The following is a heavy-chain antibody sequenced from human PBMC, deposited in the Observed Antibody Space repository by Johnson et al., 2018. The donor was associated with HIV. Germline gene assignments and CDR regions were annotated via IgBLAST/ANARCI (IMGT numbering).Heavy chain of an antibody. V-gene: IGHV3-11*04. J-gene: IGHJ3*02. CDR3: ARDPSPIVGATYAFDI. CDR1: GFTFSDYY. Sequence: QVQLVESGGGLVKPGGSLRLSCAASGFTFSDYYMRWIRQAPGKGLEWVSYISMSGRTIYYADSVKGRFTISRDNAKNSLYLQMNSLRAEDTAVYYCARDPSPIVGATYAFDIWGQGTMVTVSS. D-gene: IGHD1-26*01. CDR2: ISMSGRTI.